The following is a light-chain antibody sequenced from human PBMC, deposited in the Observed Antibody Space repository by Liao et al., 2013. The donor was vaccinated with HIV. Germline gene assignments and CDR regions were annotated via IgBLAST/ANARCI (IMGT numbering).Light chain of an antibody. J-gene: IGLJ2*01. CDR1: KLGDKY. Sequence: SYELTQPPSVSVSPGQTASITCSGDKLGDKYACWYQQKPGQSPVLLIYQDTKRPSGIPERFSGSNSGNVATLTINRVAVGDEADYYCQVWDSGREQVVFGGGTRLTVL. CDR2: QDT. CDR3: QVWDSGREQVV. V-gene: IGLV3-1*01.